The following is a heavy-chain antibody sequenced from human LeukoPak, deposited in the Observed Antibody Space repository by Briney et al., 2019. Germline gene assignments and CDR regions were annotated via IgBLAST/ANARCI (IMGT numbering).Heavy chain of an antibody. CDR1: GYTFTSYA. D-gene: IGHD1-14*01. Sequence: ASVKVSCKASGYTFTSYAMNWVRQAPGQGLEWMGWISAYNGNTNYAQKFQGRVTMTRDTSISTAYMELSRLRSDDTAVYYCARVGTKYLGGWLDYWGQGTLVTVSS. CDR3: ARVGTKYLGGWLDY. J-gene: IGHJ4*02. CDR2: ISAYNGNT. V-gene: IGHV1-2*02.